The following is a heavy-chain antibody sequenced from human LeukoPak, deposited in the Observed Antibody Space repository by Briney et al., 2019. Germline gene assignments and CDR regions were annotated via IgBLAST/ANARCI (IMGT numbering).Heavy chain of an antibody. Sequence: KPSETLSLTCTVSGGSISTYYWSWIRQPPGKGLEWIGYVYYSRSTNYKPSLKSRVTISVDTSKNQFSLRLRSVTAADTAVYYCARVTGTTGGLTLYYFDYWGQGTLVTVSS. D-gene: IGHD1-7*01. CDR3: ARVTGTTGGLTLYYFDY. CDR1: GGSISTYY. V-gene: IGHV4-59*01. CDR2: VYYSRST. J-gene: IGHJ4*02.